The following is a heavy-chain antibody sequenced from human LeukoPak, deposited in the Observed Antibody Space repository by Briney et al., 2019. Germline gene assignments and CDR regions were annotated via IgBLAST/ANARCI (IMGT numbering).Heavy chain of an antibody. CDR1: GFTFSSYW. CDR3: ARAVVPAAMPFENWFDP. V-gene: IGHV3-7*04. CDR2: IKQDGSEK. D-gene: IGHD2-2*01. Sequence: GGSLRLSCAASGFTFSSYWMSWVRQAPGKGLEWVANIKQDGSEKYYVDSVKGRFTISRDNAKNSLYLQMNSLRAEDTAVYYCARAVVPAAMPFENWFDPWGQGTLVTVSS. J-gene: IGHJ5*02.